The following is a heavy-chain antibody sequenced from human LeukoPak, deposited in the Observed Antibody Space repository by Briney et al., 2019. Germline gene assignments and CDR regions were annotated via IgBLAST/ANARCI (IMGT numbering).Heavy chain of an antibody. D-gene: IGHD3-22*01. J-gene: IGHJ6*02. Sequence: GASVKASCKASGYTFTGYYMHWVRQAPGQGLEWMGWINPNSGGTNYAQKFQGRVTMTRDTSISTAYMELSRLRSDDTAVYYCASALGDSSGYYALYYYYYGMDVWGQGTTVTVSS. V-gene: IGHV1-2*02. CDR2: INPNSGGT. CDR3: ASALGDSSGYYALYYYYYGMDV. CDR1: GYTFTGYY.